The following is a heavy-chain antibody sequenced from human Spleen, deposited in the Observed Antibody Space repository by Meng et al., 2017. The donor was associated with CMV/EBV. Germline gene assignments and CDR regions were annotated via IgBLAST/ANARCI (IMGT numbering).Heavy chain of an antibody. V-gene: IGHV1-2*02. Sequence: ASVKVSCKASGYTFIDYYIHWVRQAPGQGLEWMGWIHPKSGGTNYAQKFQGRVTMTRATSISTAYMELSGLRSDDTAVYYCARSLLATSSYSYYIMDVWGQGTTVTVSS. CDR1: GYTFIDYY. D-gene: IGHD5-12*01. CDR3: ARSLLATSSYSYYIMDV. CDR2: IHPKSGGT. J-gene: IGHJ6*02.